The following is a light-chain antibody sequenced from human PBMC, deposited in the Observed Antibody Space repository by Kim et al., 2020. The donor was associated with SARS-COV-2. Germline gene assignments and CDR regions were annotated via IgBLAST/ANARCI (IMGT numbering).Light chain of an antibody. CDR2: KPS. J-gene: IGKJ1*01. V-gene: IGKV1-5*03. Sequence: AAIGDTVTITCRASEFVIIWLAWYQQRPGQAPKLLIHKPSRLASGIPTRFSGGGSGTDFTLTISSLQPDDFATYFCQQYRSHSTFAQGTKVDIK. CDR3: QQYRSHST. CDR1: EFVIIW.